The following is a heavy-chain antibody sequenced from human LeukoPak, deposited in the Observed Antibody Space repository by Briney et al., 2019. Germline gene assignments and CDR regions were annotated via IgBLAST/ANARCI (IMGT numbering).Heavy chain of an antibody. CDR3: ARTGIAAARGAFDY. D-gene: IGHD6-13*01. CDR1: GFTFSSYW. V-gene: IGHV3-7*01. J-gene: IGHJ4*02. CDR2: IKQDGSEK. Sequence: GGSLRLSCAASGFTFSSYWMSWVRQAPGRGLEWVANIKQDGSEKYYVDSVKGRFTISRDNAKNSLYLQMNSLRAEDTAVYYCARTGIAAARGAFDYWGQGTLVTVSS.